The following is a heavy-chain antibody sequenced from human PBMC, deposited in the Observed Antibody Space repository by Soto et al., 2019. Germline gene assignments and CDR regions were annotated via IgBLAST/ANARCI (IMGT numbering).Heavy chain of an antibody. D-gene: IGHD6-13*01. Sequence: ASVKVSCKXSGYTFTSYDINWVRQATGQGLEWMGWMNPNSGNTGYAQKFQGRVTMTRNTSISTAYMELSSLRSEDTAVYYCARGEEAAAGSVYGMDVWGQGTTVTVSS. CDR1: GYTFTSYD. V-gene: IGHV1-8*01. CDR3: ARGEEAAAGSVYGMDV. CDR2: MNPNSGNT. J-gene: IGHJ6*02.